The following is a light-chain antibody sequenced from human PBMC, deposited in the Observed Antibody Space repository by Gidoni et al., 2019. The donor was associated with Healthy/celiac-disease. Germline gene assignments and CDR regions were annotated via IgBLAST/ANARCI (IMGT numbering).Light chain of an antibody. V-gene: IGKV1-5*01. Sequence: DIPMTQPPSTLSASVGDRVTITCRASQSISSWVAWYQQKPGKAPKRLIYDASSLESGVPSRFSGSGSGTECTLTSSSLQPDDCATYYCQHQGLTFXGXTKVEIK. CDR1: QSISSW. CDR3: QHQGLT. CDR2: DAS. J-gene: IGKJ4*01.